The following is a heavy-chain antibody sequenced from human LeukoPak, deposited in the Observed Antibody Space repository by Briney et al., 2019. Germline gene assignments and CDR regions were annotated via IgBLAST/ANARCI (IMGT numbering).Heavy chain of an antibody. V-gene: IGHV1-69*05. CDR3: VVTWPLGYYYFDY. CDR1: GGTFSSYY. D-gene: IGHD5-18*01. Sequence: SVKVSCKASGGTFSSYYISWVRQAPGQGLEWMGRIIPIFGTANYAQKFQGRVTITTDDSTSTAYMALSSLRSEDTAVCYCVVTWPLGYYYFDYWGQGTLVTVSS. CDR2: IIPIFGTA. J-gene: IGHJ4*02.